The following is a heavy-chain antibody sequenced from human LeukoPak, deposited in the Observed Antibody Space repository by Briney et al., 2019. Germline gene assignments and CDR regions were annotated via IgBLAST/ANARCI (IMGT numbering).Heavy chain of an antibody. V-gene: IGHV3-21*01. CDR3: ARVRHDYGDAYYFDY. J-gene: IGHJ4*02. CDR2: ISSSGSYI. D-gene: IGHD4-17*01. Sequence: GGSLRLSCAASGFTFSSYSMNWVRQAPGKGLEWVSSISSSGSYIYYADSVKGRFTISRDNAKNSLYLQMNSLRAEDTAVYYCARVRHDYGDAYYFDYWGQGTLVTVSS. CDR1: GFTFSSYS.